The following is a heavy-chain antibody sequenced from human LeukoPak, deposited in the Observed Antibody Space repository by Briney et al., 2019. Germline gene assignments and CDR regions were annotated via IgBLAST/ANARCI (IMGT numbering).Heavy chain of an antibody. Sequence: GGSLRLSCAASGFTFSGSAMHWVRQASGKGLEWVGRIRSKANSYATAYAESVKGRFTISRDDTKNTAYLQMNSLNTEDTDVYYCTRHEDYYYDSSGSEDYWGQGTQVTVSS. D-gene: IGHD3-22*01. CDR1: GFTFSGSA. CDR3: TRHEDYYYDSSGSEDY. CDR2: IRSKANSYAT. J-gene: IGHJ4*02. V-gene: IGHV3-73*01.